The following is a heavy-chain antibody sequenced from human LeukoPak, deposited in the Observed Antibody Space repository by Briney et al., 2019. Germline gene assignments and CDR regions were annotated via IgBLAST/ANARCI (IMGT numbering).Heavy chain of an antibody. CDR1: GFTFSSYA. V-gene: IGHV3-23*01. D-gene: IGHD2-8*01. J-gene: IGHJ4*02. CDR2: ISGSGGST. CDR3: AKDRGDGDIVLMVYALFDY. Sequence: GGSLRLSCAASGFTFSSYAMSWVRQAPGKGLEWVSAISGSGGSTYYADSVKGRFTISRDNSKNTLYLQMNSLRAEDTAVYYCAKDRGDGDIVLMVYALFDYWGQGTLVTVSS.